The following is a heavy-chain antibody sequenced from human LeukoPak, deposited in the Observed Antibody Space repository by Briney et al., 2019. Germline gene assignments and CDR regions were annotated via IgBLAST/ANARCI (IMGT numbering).Heavy chain of an antibody. D-gene: IGHD3-22*01. CDR3: ARGRWAYYYASSGYKY. J-gene: IGHJ4*02. V-gene: IGHV1-8*01. CDR2: MNPNSGNT. Sequence: ASVKVSCKASGYTFTSYDINWLRQATGQGLEWMGWMNPNSGNTGYAQKFQGRVTMTRNTSISTAYMELSSLRSEDTAVYDCARGRWAYYYASSGYKYWGQGTLVTVSS. CDR1: GYTFTSYD.